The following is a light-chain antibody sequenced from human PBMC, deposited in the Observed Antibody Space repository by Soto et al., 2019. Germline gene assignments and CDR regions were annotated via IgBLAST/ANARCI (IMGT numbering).Light chain of an antibody. J-gene: IGKJ1*01. V-gene: IGKV3-15*01. Sequence: EIVLTQSPATLSLSPGERATLSCRASQSVGSYLAWFQQKPGQAPRLLIYGASTRAPGFPARFSGSGSGTDFTLTISSLQSEDFGVYYCQQYNNWPWTFGQGTKVDIK. CDR2: GAS. CDR3: QQYNNWPWT. CDR1: QSVGSY.